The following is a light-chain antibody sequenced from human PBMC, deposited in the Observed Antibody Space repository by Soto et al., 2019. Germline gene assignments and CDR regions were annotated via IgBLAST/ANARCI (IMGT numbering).Light chain of an antibody. J-gene: IGKJ4*01. Sequence: DVQMTQSPSTLSASVGDRVTITCRASQSINNLLAWYQQKPGKAPKFLIYDVSTLESGVPSRFSGSGSWTEFTLTISSLQPEDFATYYCQQYDSYPLTFGGGTKGDIK. CDR2: DVS. V-gene: IGKV1-5*01. CDR1: QSINNL. CDR3: QQYDSYPLT.